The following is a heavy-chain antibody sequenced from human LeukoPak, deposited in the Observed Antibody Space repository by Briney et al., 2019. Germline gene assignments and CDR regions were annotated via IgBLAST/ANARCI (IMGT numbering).Heavy chain of an antibody. V-gene: IGHV1-18*01. CDR1: GYTFTRYV. CDR2: ISVYNGNT. Sequence: ASVKVSCMASGYTFTRYVISWLRQAPGQGLEWMGWISVYNGNTNYAHKLQGRVTMTTDTSTTTAYMELRSLRSDDTAVYYCARDPGDSPDYWGEGTLVTVSS. D-gene: IGHD2-21*02. CDR3: ARDPGDSPDY. J-gene: IGHJ4*02.